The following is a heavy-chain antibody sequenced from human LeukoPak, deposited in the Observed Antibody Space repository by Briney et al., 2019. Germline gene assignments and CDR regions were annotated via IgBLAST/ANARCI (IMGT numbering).Heavy chain of an antibody. J-gene: IGHJ3*02. D-gene: IGHD3-10*01. V-gene: IGHV4-34*01. CDR2: LNHSGST. CDR1: GGSFSGYY. Sequence: SETLSLTCAVYGGSFSGYYWSWIRQPPGKGLEWIGELNHSGSTNYNPSLKSRVTISVDKSKNQFSLKLSSVTAADTAVYYCAVGGVYLRGGAEAFDIWGQGTMVTVSS. CDR3: AVGGVYLRGGAEAFDI.